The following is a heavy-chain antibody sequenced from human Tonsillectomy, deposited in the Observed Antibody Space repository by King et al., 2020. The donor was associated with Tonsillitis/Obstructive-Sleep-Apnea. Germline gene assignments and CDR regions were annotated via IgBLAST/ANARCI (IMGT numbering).Heavy chain of an antibody. D-gene: IGHD3/OR15-3a*01. V-gene: IGHV3-30*04. CDR1: GFTFSSYA. J-gene: IGHJ4*02. Sequence: VQLVESGGGVVQPGRSLRLSCAASGFTFSSYAMHWVRQAPGKGLEWVAVISYDGSNKYYADSVKGRFTISRDNSKNTLYLQMNSLRAEDTAVYYCARVFGLTSTVSTDYWGQGTLVTVSS. CDR2: ISYDGSNK. CDR3: ARVFGLTSTVSTDY.